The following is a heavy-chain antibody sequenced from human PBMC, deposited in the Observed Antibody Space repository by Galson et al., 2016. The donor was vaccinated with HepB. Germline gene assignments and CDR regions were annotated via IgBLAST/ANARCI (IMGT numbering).Heavy chain of an antibody. J-gene: IGHJ3*02. Sequence: SVKVSCKAFGYTFINYYLHWVRQAPGQGLQWMGIINPSADNTHYAQKFQDRVTMTRDTPTSTVYVELSSLTSEDTAVYYCARGTIAAARGDAFDIWGQGTVVTVSS. CDR2: INPSADNT. D-gene: IGHD6-13*01. CDR1: GYTFINYY. V-gene: IGHV1-46*01. CDR3: ARGTIAAARGDAFDI.